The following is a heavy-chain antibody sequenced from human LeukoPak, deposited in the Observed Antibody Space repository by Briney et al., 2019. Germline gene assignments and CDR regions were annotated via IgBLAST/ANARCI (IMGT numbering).Heavy chain of an antibody. V-gene: IGHV6-1*01. Sequence: SQTLSLTCGISGDSVSTNGVAWNWIRQSPSRGLEWLGRTYYRSKWYNDYAVSVKSRITINPDTSKNQFSLQLNSVTPEDTAVYYCAREENAFDIWGQGTMVTVSS. CDR1: GDSVSTNGVA. CDR3: AREENAFDI. CDR2: TYYRSKWYN. J-gene: IGHJ3*02.